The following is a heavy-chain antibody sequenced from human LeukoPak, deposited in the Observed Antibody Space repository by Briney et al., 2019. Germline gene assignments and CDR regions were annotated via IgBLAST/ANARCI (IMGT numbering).Heavy chain of an antibody. Sequence: PSETLSLTCTVSGYSISSGYYWGWIRQSPWKGLEWIGSIYHSGSTYYNPSLRSRVTISVDTSKNQFSLKLSSVTAADTAVYYCARGGYYGSGNDFRFDPWGQGTLVTVSS. J-gene: IGHJ5*02. CDR2: IYHSGST. D-gene: IGHD3-10*01. CDR1: GYSISSGYY. V-gene: IGHV4-38-2*02. CDR3: ARGGYYGSGNDFRFDP.